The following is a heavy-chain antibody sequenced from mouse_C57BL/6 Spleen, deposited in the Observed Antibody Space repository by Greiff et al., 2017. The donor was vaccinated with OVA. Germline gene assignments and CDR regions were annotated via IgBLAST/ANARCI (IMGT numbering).Heavy chain of an antibody. CDR3: ATALYDGYYWFAY. V-gene: IGHV3-6*01. CDR1: GYSITSGYY. Sequence: VQLQQSGPGLVKPSQSLSLTCSVTGYSITSGYYWNWIRQFPGNKLEWMGYISYDGSNNYNPSLKNRISITRDTSKNQFFLKLNSVTTEDTATYYCATALYDGYYWFAYWGQGTLVTVSA. J-gene: IGHJ3*01. CDR2: ISYDGSN. D-gene: IGHD2-3*01.